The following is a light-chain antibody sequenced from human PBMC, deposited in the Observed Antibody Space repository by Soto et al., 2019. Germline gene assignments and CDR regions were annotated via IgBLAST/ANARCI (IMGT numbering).Light chain of an antibody. CDR3: SSCTSSSTRV. CDR1: SSDVGGYNY. J-gene: IGLJ2*01. V-gene: IGLV2-14*01. Sequence: QSALTQPASVSGSPGQSITIYCTGTSSDVGGYNYVSWYQQHPGKAPKLMIYEVSNRPSGVSNRFSGSKSGNTASLTISGLQAEDEADYYCSSCTSSSTRVFGGGTQLTVL. CDR2: EVS.